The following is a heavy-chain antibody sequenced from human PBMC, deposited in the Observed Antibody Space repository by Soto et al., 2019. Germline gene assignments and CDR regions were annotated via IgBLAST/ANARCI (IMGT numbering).Heavy chain of an antibody. V-gene: IGHV3-7*01. CDR3: ARDGTYSGYDYGYFDY. CDR1: GFTFSSYW. J-gene: IGHJ4*02. CDR2: IKQDGSEK. D-gene: IGHD5-12*01. Sequence: EVQLVESGGGLVQPGGSLRLSCAASGFTFSSYWMSWVRQAPGKGLEWVANIKQDGSEKYYVDSVKGRFTISRDNAKHSLYLQMNSLRAEDTAVYYCARDGTYSGYDYGYFDYCGQGTLVTVSS.